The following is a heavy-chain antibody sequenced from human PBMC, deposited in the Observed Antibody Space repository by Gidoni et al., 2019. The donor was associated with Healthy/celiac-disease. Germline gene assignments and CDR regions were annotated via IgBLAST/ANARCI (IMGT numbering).Heavy chain of an antibody. V-gene: IGHV3-23*01. CDR3: AKQKSMIVVVITMAFDY. CDR1: DFTFSSYA. D-gene: IGHD3-22*01. J-gene: IGHJ4*02. Sequence: EVQLLESGGGLVQPGGFRRLSCAASDFTFSSYAMSWVRQAPGKGLEWCAAMSGSGGSTYYADSVKVRFTISRDNSKNTLYLQMNSLRAEDTAVYYCAKQKSMIVVVITMAFDYLGQGTLVTVSS. CDR2: MSGSGGST.